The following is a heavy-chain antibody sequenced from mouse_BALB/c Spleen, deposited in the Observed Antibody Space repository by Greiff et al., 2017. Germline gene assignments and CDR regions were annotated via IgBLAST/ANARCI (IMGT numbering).Heavy chain of an antibody. CDR1: GYTFSSYW. CDR3: ARSSGRDYAMDY. Sequence: VQLQQSGAELMKPGASVKISCKATGYTFSSYWIEWVKQRPGHGLEWIGEILPGSGSTNYNEKFKGKATFTADTSSNTAYMQLSSLTSEDSAVYYCARSSGRDYAMDYWGQGTSVTVSS. D-gene: IGHD1-1*01. V-gene: IGHV1-9*01. CDR2: ILPGSGST. J-gene: IGHJ4*01.